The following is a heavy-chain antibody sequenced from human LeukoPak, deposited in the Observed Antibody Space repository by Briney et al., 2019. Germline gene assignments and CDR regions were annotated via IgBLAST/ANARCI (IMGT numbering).Heavy chain of an antibody. J-gene: IGHJ5*02. CDR3: AKGPGLNWFDP. CDR1: GLTFSNYA. V-gene: IGHV3-23*01. Sequence: PGGSLRLSCAASGLTFSNYAMTWVRQAPGKGLEWVSGISGGAGGTYYADSVEGRFTISRDNSKNTLYLQMNSLRVEDTAVYYCAKGPGLNWFDPWGQGTLVTVSS. CDR2: ISGGAGGT.